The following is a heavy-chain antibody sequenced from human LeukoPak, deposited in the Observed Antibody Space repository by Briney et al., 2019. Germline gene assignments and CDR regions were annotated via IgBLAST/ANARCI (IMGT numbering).Heavy chain of an antibody. Sequence: ASVKVSCKASGGTFSSYAISWVRQAPGQGLEWMGRIIPILGIANYAQKFQGRVAITADKSTSTAYMELSSLRSEDTAVYYRARYSSGWSETTDYWGQGTLVTVSS. CDR1: GGTFSSYA. D-gene: IGHD6-19*01. J-gene: IGHJ4*02. CDR2: IIPILGIA. CDR3: ARYSSGWSETTDY. V-gene: IGHV1-69*04.